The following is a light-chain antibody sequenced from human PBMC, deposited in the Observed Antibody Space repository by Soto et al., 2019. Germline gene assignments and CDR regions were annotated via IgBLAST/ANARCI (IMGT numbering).Light chain of an antibody. J-gene: IGKJ5*01. Sequence: IQFTQSASSVSAPVGDRVTITCRASQGIASYLAWYQQKPGKAPKLLIYAASTLQSGVPSRFSGSGSGTDFTLTITSLQPEDFATYYCQQLNSYPITFGQGTRLEIK. V-gene: IGKV1-9*01. CDR2: AAS. CDR1: QGIASY. CDR3: QQLNSYPIT.